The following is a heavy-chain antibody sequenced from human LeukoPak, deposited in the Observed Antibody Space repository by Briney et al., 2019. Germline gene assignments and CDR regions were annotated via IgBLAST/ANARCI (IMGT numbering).Heavy chain of an antibody. CDR1: GGSISSSSYY. V-gene: IGHV4-39*07. D-gene: IGHD3-3*01. CDR2: IYYSGST. CDR3: ARTVHLRLVYDFWSGYHHDAFDI. J-gene: IGHJ3*02. Sequence: PSETLSLTCTVSGGSISSSSYYWGWIRQPPGKGLEWIGSIYYSGSTYYNPSLKSRVTISVDTSKNQFSLKLSSVTAADTAVYYCARTVHLRLVYDFWSGYHHDAFDIWGQGTMVTVSS.